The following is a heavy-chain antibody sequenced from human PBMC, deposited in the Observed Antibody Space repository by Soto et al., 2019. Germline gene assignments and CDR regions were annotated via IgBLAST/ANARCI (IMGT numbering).Heavy chain of an antibody. V-gene: IGHV4-59*01. D-gene: IGHD6-19*01. Sequence: QVQLQESGPGLVKPSESLSLICTVSGGSIRNYYWTWIRQPPGKRLEWVGYVDYRGTTNYNPSLKTRVTISVDTSKDQFSLKITSVTAADTALYYCAGEPMAGPMAHSVDIWGQGTMVTVSS. CDR3: AGEPMAGPMAHSVDI. CDR1: GGSIRNYY. CDR2: VDYRGTT. J-gene: IGHJ3*02.